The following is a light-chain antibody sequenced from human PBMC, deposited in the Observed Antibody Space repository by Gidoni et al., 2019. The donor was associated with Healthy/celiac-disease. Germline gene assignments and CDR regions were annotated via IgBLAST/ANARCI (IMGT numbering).Light chain of an antibody. J-gene: IGKJ4*01. V-gene: IGKV2-28*01. CDR2: LGS. CDR1: QSLLHSNGYNY. CDR3: MQALQTPLX. Sequence: DIVMTQSPLSLPVTPGEPASISCRSSQSLLHSNGYNYLDWYLQKPGQSPQLLIYLGSNRASGVPDRFSGSGSGTDFTLKICRVEAEDVGVYYCMQALQTPLXXXGGTKVEIK.